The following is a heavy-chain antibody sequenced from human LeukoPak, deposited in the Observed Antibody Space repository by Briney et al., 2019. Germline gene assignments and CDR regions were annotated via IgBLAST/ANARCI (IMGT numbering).Heavy chain of an antibody. CDR2: INTDGSDA. D-gene: IGHD4-23*01. Sequence: GGSLRLSCAASGFTFSDTWMHWVRQAPGKGLMWVARINTDGSDAVYAGSVKGRFTISRDNTQNTLHLQMHSLRAEDTAMYYCARVYGGPFDLWGQGNLVTASS. CDR3: ARVYGGPFDL. V-gene: IGHV3-74*01. CDR1: GFTFSDTW. J-gene: IGHJ4*02.